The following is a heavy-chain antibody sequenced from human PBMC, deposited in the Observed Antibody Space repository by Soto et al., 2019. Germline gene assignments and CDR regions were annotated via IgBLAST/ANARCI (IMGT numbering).Heavy chain of an antibody. J-gene: IGHJ4*02. CDR3: ATDPRGPDY. V-gene: IGHV3-23*01. CDR1: GVGFSNYG. Sequence: VHLLESGGGLVQRGGSLKLSCATSGVGFSNYGMSWVLQAPGKGLEWVSGISASGDSTYYADPVKGRFTISGDNSKRTLYLQLNSLRAEDTAIYYCATDPRGPDYWGQGPQVTVS. CDR2: ISASGDST.